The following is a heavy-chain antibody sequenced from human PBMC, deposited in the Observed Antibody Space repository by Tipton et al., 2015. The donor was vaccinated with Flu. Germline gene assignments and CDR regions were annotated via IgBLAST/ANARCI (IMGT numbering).Heavy chain of an antibody. CDR3: ARPQTGTTPGLN. V-gene: IGHV3-53*01. J-gene: IGHJ4*02. CDR2: IYTGGTT. D-gene: IGHD1-7*01. CDR1: GFIVSSNY. Sequence: GSLRLSCAASGFIVSSNYMNWVRQAPGKGLEWVSVIYTGGTTYYTDSVKGRFTLSRDISKNTLYLQMNSLRAEDTAVYYCARPQTGTTPGLNWGQGTLVTVSS.